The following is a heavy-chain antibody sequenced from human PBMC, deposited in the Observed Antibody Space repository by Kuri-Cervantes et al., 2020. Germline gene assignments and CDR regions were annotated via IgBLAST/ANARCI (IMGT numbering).Heavy chain of an antibody. J-gene: IGHJ3*02. CDR2: INEDGREK. CDR3: ARHFTYGSGNYYNVLFDAFDI. D-gene: IGHD3-10*01. CDR1: GFTFSRYL. Sequence: GESLKISCAASGFTFSRYLMSWVRQAPGRRLEWVANINEDGREKYYVDSEKGRFTISRDDAKNSLYLQMNSLRADDTAVYYCARHFTYGSGNYYNVLFDAFDIWGQGTMVTVSS. V-gene: IGHV3-7*01.